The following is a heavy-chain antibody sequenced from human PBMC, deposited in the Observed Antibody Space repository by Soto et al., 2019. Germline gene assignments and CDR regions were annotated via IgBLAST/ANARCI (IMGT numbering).Heavy chain of an antibody. CDR3: ARADIVVVVAATETNDYYYYGMDV. Sequence: NPSETLSLTXAVYGGSFSGYYWSWIRQPPGKGLEWIGEINHSGSTNYNPSLKSRVTMSVDTSKNQFSLKLSSVTAADTAVYYCARADIVVVVAATETNDYYYYGMDVWGQGTTVTVSS. D-gene: IGHD2-15*01. CDR2: INHSGST. CDR1: GGSFSGYY. V-gene: IGHV4-34*01. J-gene: IGHJ6*02.